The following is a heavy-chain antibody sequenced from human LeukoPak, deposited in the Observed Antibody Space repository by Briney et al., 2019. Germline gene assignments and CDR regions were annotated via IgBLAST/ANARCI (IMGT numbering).Heavy chain of an antibody. V-gene: IGHV3-74*01. CDR3: ARERAAADDSLDY. Sequence: QTGGSLRLSCAASESTFSNYWMHWVRQAPGKGRVWVTRTNSDGSITSYADSVKGRFTISRDNAKNTLYLQMNSLRAEDTAVYYCARERAAADDSLDYWGQGTLVTVSS. CDR1: ESTFSNYW. CDR2: TNSDGSIT. D-gene: IGHD6-13*01. J-gene: IGHJ4*02.